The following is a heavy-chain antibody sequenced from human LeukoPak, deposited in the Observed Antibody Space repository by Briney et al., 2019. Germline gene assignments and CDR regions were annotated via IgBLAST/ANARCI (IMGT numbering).Heavy chain of an antibody. CDR3: ARGVMVRGVLGWFDP. D-gene: IGHD3-10*01. CDR2: IYTSGST. CDR1: GGSISSGSYY. Sequence: SQTLSLTCTVSGGSISSGSYYWSRIRQPGGKGLGWIGRIYTSGSTNYNPSLKSRVTISVDTSKNQFSLKLSSVTAADTAVYYCARGVMVRGVLGWFDPWGQGTLVTVSS. J-gene: IGHJ5*02. V-gene: IGHV4-61*02.